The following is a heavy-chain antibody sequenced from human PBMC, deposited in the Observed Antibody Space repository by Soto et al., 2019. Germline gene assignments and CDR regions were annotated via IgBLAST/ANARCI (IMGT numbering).Heavy chain of an antibody. J-gene: IGHJ3*02. CDR3: ARGGGVGVAGSAAFDM. Sequence: QLHLVQSGAVVKKPGASVTVSCSASGYPVTAYYMHWVRQAPGRGLEWMGGINPATGAAKYTPTFQGRVPMTRDTSTSTVFMELSGLTSEETAVFCCARGGGVGVAGSAAFDMWGQGTLVTVSS. D-gene: IGHD3-3*01. V-gene: IGHV1-2*02. CDR1: GYPVTAYY. CDR2: INPATGAA.